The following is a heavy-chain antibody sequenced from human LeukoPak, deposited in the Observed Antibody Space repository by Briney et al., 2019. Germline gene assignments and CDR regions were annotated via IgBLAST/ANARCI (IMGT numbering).Heavy chain of an antibody. V-gene: IGHV4-34*01. CDR3: ASVLWGIVVVPAAMKIFDY. CDR1: GGSFSGYY. D-gene: IGHD2-2*01. Sequence: SETLSLTCAVYGGSFSGYYWSWIRQPPGKGLEWIGEINHSGSTNYNPSLKSRVTISVDTSKNQFSLKLSSVTAADTAVYYCASVLWGIVVVPAAMKIFDYWGQGTLVTVSS. CDR2: INHSGST. J-gene: IGHJ4*02.